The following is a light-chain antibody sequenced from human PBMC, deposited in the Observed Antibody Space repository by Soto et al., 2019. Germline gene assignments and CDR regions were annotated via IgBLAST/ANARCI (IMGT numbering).Light chain of an antibody. CDR1: QSVSSSY. V-gene: IGKV3-20*01. J-gene: IGKJ2*01. CDR3: QQYGSSPPYT. Sequence: EIVLTQSPGTLSLSPGERATLSCRASQSVSSSYLAWYQQKPGQAPRLLIYRASRRATGIPDRFSASGSGTDFTLTISRLEPEDFAVYYCQQYGSSPPYTFGQGTKLEIK. CDR2: RAS.